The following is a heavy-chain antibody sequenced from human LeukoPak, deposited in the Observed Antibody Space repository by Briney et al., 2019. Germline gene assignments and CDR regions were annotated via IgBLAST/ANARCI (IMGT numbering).Heavy chain of an antibody. Sequence: GGSLRLSCAASGFTFSGYSMIWVRQAPGKGLEWVSYISSSSSTIYYADSVKGRFTISRDNAKNSLYLQMNSLRAEDTAVCYCARDYRGYSYGYCVYWGPGTLVTVSS. J-gene: IGHJ4*02. CDR1: GFTFSGYS. CDR2: ISSSSSTI. CDR3: ARDYRGYSYGYCVY. V-gene: IGHV3-48*04. D-gene: IGHD5-18*01.